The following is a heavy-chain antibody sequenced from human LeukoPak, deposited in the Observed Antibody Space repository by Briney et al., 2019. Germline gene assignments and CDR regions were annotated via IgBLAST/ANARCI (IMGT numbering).Heavy chain of an antibody. CDR1: GGTFSSYA. J-gene: IGHJ6*03. V-gene: IGHV1-69*06. D-gene: IGHD5-18*01. Sequence: ASVKVSCKASGGTFSSYAISWVRQAPGQGLEWMGGIIPIFGTANCAQKFQGRVTITADKSTSTAYMELSSLRSEDTAVYYCARQAPNTAMVHPYYYYYMDVWGKGTTVTVSS. CDR2: IIPIFGTA. CDR3: ARQAPNTAMVHPYYYYYMDV.